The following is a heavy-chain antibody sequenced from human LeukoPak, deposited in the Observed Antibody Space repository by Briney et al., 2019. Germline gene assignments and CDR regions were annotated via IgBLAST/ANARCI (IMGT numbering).Heavy chain of an antibody. CDR2: INGYNSDT. Sequence: APVKGSYKGFGYIFTSDGVTPGGQAPGQGLGGLGWINGYNSDTNSAQNFQGRVTMTTDTSTSTAYMELRSLRSDDTAVYYCARATRWNYAFDIWGQGIIVTVSS. CDR3: ARATRWNYAFDI. CDR1: GYIFTSDG. J-gene: IGHJ3*02. D-gene: IGHD1-7*01. V-gene: IGHV1-18*01.